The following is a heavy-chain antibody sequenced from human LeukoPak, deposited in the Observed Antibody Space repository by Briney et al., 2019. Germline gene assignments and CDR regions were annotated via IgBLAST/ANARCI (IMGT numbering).Heavy chain of an antibody. Sequence: PSETLSLTCTVSGGSISSYYWSWIRQPPGKGLEWIGYIYYSGSTNYNPSLKSRVTISVDTSKNQFSLKLSSVTAADTAVYYCARVIWNFDLTGYNYFDYWGQGTLVTVSS. D-gene: IGHD3-9*01. CDR3: ARVIWNFDLTGYNYFDY. J-gene: IGHJ4*02. CDR1: GGSISSYY. V-gene: IGHV4-59*01. CDR2: IYYSGST.